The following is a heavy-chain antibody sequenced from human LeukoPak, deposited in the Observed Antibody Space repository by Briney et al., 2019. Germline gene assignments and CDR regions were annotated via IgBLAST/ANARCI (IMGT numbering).Heavy chain of an antibody. CDR3: AREGSGYDFWSGYYKANWFDP. J-gene: IGHJ5*02. CDR1: GITFSSYA. D-gene: IGHD3-3*01. CDR2: ISYDGSNK. V-gene: IGHV3-30-3*01. Sequence: GRSLRLSCAASGITFSSYAMHWVRQAPGKGLEWVAVISYDGSNKYYADSVKGRFTISRDNSKNTLYLQMNSLRAEDTAVYYCAREGSGYDFWSGYYKANWFDPWGQGTLVTVSS.